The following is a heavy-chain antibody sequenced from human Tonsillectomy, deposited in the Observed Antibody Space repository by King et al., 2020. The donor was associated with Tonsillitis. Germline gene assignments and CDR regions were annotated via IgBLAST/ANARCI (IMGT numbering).Heavy chain of an antibody. D-gene: IGHD4-17*01. J-gene: IGHJ4*02. CDR3: ARVSGDYGPPLLDY. CDR1: GGSISRGFYY. Sequence: VQLQESGPGLVKPSQTLSLTCSVSGGSISRGFYYWTWIRQPPGKGLEWMGYINYNDNAYYNPSLESRVTIAVDTSKNQFSLRLTSGTAADTAVYYCARVSGDYGPPLLDYWGQGTLVTVSS. CDR2: INYNDNA. V-gene: IGHV4-30-4*01.